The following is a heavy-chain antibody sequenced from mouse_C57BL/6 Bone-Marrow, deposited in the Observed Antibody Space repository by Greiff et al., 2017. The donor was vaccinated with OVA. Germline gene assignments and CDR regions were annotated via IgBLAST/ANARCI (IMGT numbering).Heavy chain of an antibody. CDR3: ERGDYYGKAWFAY. V-gene: IGHV1-81*01. D-gene: IGHD1-1*01. Sequence: QVQLQQSGAELARPGASVKLSCKASGYTFTSYGISWVKQRTGQGLEWIGEIYPRSGNTYYNEKFKGKATLPADKSSSTAYMELRRLTSEDSAVYFCERGDYYGKAWFAYWGQGTLVTVSA. CDR1: GYTFTSYG. CDR2: IYPRSGNT. J-gene: IGHJ3*01.